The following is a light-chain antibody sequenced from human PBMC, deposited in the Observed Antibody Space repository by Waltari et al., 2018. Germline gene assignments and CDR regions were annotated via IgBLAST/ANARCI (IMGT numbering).Light chain of an antibody. CDR2: GSS. CDR3: QQYNNWPPGT. CDR1: QSVSIN. J-gene: IGKJ5*01. Sequence: EIVMTQSPATLSVSPGERATLSCRASQSVSINLAWYQQKPGQAPRLLIYGSSTRATGIPARFSGSGSVTEFTLTISSLQSEDFAVYYCQQYNNWPPGTFGQGTRLEIK. V-gene: IGKV3-15*01.